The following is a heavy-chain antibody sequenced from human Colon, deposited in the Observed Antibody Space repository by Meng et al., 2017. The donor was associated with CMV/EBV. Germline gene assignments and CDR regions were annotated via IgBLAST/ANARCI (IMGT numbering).Heavy chain of an antibody. Sequence: ETLSLTCTVSGGSISSNTYYWAWIRQPPGKGLEWIGSIYSSGSTYYNPSLKSRVAISVDTSKKQFSLKLSSLTAADTAVYYCAREGPSATPPPYWFDPWGQGTLVTVSS. V-gene: IGHV4-39*07. CDR2: IYSSGST. CDR1: GGSISSNTYY. D-gene: IGHD2-2*01. J-gene: IGHJ5*02. CDR3: AREGPSATPPPYWFDP.